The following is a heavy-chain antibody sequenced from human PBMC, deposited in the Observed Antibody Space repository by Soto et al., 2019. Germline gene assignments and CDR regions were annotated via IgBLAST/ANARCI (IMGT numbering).Heavy chain of an antibody. CDR1: GVSVSSGSYY. CDR2: IYYSGST. Sequence: QVQLQESGPGLVKPSETLSLTCTVSGVSVSSGSYYWTWIRQPPGTGLGWTGYIYYSGSTNYNPSLKSPLNISVDTSKNKFARKMSTVTAADTAVYYCARDATGVIAEAGRGVAFYIWVQGTMVTVTT. CDR3: ARDATGVIAEAGRGVAFYI. J-gene: IGHJ3*02. V-gene: IGHV4-61*01. D-gene: IGHD6-13*01.